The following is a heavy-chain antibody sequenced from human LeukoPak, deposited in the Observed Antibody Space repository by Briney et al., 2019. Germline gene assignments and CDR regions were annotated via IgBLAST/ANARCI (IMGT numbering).Heavy chain of an antibody. CDR1: GGSFSGYY. CDR3: ARGVGDIVVVPAATSYYFDY. D-gene: IGHD2-2*01. Sequence: SETLSLTCAVYGGSFSGYYWSWIRQPPGKGLEWIGEINHSGSTNYNPSLKCRVTISVDTSKNQFSLKLSPVTAADTAVYYCARGVGDIVVVPAATSYYFDYWGQGTLVTVSS. J-gene: IGHJ4*02. CDR2: INHSGST. V-gene: IGHV4-34*01.